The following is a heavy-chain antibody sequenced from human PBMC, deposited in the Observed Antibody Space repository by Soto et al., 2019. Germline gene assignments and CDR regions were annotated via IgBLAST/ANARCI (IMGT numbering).Heavy chain of an antibody. CDR3: AKGRSYYYYYGVAV. V-gene: IGHV3-23*01. CDR2: IIDSGGST. Sequence: GGSLRLSCAASGFTFSSCSMGWVRQAPGKGLEWVSDIIDSGGSTYYADSVKGRFTISRDNSKSTLYLQMNSLRAEDTALYYCAKGRSYYYYYGVAVCAQGTTVTVSS. CDR1: GFTFSSCS. J-gene: IGHJ6*02.